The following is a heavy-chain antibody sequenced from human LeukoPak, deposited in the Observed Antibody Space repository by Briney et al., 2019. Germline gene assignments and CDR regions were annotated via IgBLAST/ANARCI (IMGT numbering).Heavy chain of an antibody. J-gene: IGHJ4*02. Sequence: SETLSLIRTVSGGYINSSSFHWGWIRQPPGKGLEGIGSMYYSGRKYYSPSLTSRATLYVDTSNHQFSLKLSSVTAADTAVYYCASLSSVIPVGYWGQGTLVTVSS. V-gene: IGHV4-39*01. D-gene: IGHD2-21*01. CDR2: MYYSGRK. CDR3: ASLSSVIPVGY. CDR1: GGYINSSSFH.